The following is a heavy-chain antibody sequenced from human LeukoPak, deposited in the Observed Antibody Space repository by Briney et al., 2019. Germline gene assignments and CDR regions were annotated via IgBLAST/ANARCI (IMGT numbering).Heavy chain of an antibody. CDR2: INHSGST. J-gene: IGHJ5*02. D-gene: IGHD1-26*01. Sequence: PSETLSLTCAVYGGSFSGYYWSWIRQPPGKGLEWIGEINHSGSTNYNPSLKSRVTISVDTSKNQFSLKLSSVTAADTAVCYCARALGATGHWFDPWGQGTLVTVSS. V-gene: IGHV4-34*01. CDR3: ARALGATGHWFDP. CDR1: GGSFSGYY.